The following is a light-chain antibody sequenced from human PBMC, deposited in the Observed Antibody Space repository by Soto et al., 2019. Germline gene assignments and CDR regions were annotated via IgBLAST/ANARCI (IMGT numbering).Light chain of an antibody. J-gene: IGLJ1*01. V-gene: IGLV2-14*01. Sequence: SVLTQPASVSGPPGQSITISCTGTSSDVGAYNYVSWYQQHPGKAPKLMIYEVSNRPSGVSNRFSGSKSGNTASLTISGLQAEDEADYYCISYISSSTLVFGTGTKVTVL. CDR2: EVS. CDR3: ISYISSSTLV. CDR1: SSDVGAYNY.